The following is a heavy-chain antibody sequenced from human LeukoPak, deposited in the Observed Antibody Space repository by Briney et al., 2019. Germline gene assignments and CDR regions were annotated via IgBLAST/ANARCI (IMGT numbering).Heavy chain of an antibody. CDR2: ISGSGGST. CDR3: AKEGPLWFGELTYYFDY. D-gene: IGHD3-10*01. Sequence: GGSLRLSCAASGFTFSSYGMSWVRQAPGKGLERVSAISGSGGSTYYADSVKGRFTISRDNSKNTLYLQMNSLRAEDTAVYYCAKEGPLWFGELTYYFDYWGQGTLVTVSS. CDR1: GFTFSSYG. V-gene: IGHV3-23*01. J-gene: IGHJ4*02.